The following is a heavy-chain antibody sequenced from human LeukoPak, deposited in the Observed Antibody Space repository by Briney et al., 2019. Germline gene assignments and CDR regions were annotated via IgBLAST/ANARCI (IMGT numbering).Heavy chain of an antibody. Sequence: GGSLRLSCTASGFTFGDYAMSWVRQAPGKGLEWVGSIRSKAYGGTTEYAASVKGRFTISRDDSKSIAYLQMNSLKTEDTAVYYCTRSLNVVVPAAIPDYYGMDVWGQGTTVTVSS. CDR2: IRSKAYGGTT. J-gene: IGHJ6*02. V-gene: IGHV3-49*04. D-gene: IGHD2-2*02. CDR1: GFTFGDYA. CDR3: TRSLNVVVPAAIPDYYGMDV.